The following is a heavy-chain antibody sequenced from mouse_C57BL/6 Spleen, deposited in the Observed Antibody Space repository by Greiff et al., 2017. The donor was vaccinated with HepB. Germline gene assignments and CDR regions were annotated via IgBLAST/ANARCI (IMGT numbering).Heavy chain of an antibody. V-gene: IGHV1-15*01. CDR1: GYTFTDYE. CDR2: IDPETGGT. D-gene: IGHD2-3*01. CDR3: TRRWLLPYWYFDV. Sequence: SGAELVRPGASVTLSCKASGYTFTDYEMHWVKQTPVHGLEWIGAIDPETGGTAYNQKFKGKAILTADKSSSTAYMELRSLTSEDSAVYYCTRRWLLPYWYFDVWGTGTTVTVSS. J-gene: IGHJ1*03.